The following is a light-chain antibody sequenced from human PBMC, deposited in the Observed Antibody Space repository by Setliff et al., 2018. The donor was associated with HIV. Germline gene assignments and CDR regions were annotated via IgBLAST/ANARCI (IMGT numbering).Light chain of an antibody. Sequence: QSVLTQPRSVSGSRGQSVTISCTGTSSDVGFFNYVSWYQQHPGKAPKLMIYEVNKRPSGVPDRFSGSKSGNTASLTISGLQAEDETDYYCCSYAGNFLHVFGTGTKV. CDR3: CSYAGNFLHV. J-gene: IGLJ1*01. CDR1: SSDVGFFNY. V-gene: IGLV2-11*01. CDR2: EVN.